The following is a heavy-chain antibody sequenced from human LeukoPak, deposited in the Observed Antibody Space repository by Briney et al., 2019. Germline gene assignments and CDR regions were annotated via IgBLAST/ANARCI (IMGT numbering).Heavy chain of an antibody. V-gene: IGHV4-34*01. J-gene: IGHJ6*02. CDR2: INHSGST. CDR3: ARVRYSSGYYYDVVYYYGMDV. Sequence: PSETLSLTCAVYGGSFSGYYWSWIRQPPGKGLEWIGEINHSGSTNYNPSLKSRVTISVDTSKNQFSLKLSSVTAADTAVYYCARVRYSSGYYYDVVYYYGMDVWGQGTTVTVSS. CDR1: GGSFSGYY. D-gene: IGHD3-22*01.